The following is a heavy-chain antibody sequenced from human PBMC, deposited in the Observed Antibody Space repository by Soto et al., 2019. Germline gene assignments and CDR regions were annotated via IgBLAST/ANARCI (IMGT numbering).Heavy chain of an antibody. CDR1: GGSFGGYY. J-gene: IGHJ5*02. D-gene: IGHD3-9*01. CDR2: INHRGRT. Sequence: SETLSLTCAVYGGSFGGYYWSWIRQPPGKGLEWIGEINHRGRTNYNPSLKSRVTISVDTSKNQFSLKLSSVTAADTAVYYCVRGDTLTGYSSWGQGTLVTVSS. CDR3: VRGDTLTGYSS. V-gene: IGHV4-34*01.